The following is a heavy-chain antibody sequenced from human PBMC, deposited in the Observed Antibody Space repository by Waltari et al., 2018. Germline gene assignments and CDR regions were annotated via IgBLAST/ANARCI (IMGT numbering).Heavy chain of an antibody. V-gene: IGHV4-38-2*01. D-gene: IGHD1-26*01. Sequence: QVQLQESGPGLGKPSETLSLTCAVSGYPISSGYYWGWIRQPPGKGLEWIGSFYHSGTTYYSPSLKGRVTISVDTSKNQFSLKVTSLTAADTAIYYCARGSFDSDSYFDVWGRGTLVTVSS. CDR2: FYHSGTT. CDR3: ARGSFDSDSYFDV. CDR1: GYPISSGYY. J-gene: IGHJ2*01.